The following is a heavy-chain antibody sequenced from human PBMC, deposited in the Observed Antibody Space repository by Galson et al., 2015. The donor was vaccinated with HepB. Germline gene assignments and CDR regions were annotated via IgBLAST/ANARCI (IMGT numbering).Heavy chain of an antibody. D-gene: IGHD3-3*01. V-gene: IGHV1-2*06. CDR1: GYTFTGYY. CDR3: ARDLMRSDDFWSGYSAINWFDP. CDR2: INPNSGGT. Sequence: SVKVSCKASGYTFTGYYMHWVRQAPGQGLEWMGRINPNSGGTNYAQKFQGRVTMTKDTSISTAYMELSRLRSDDTAVYYCARDLMRSDDFWSGYSAINWFDPWGQGTLVTVSS. J-gene: IGHJ5*02.